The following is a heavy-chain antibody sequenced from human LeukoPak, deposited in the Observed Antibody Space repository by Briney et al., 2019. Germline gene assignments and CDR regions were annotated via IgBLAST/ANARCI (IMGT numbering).Heavy chain of an antibody. CDR2: IKSDGGT. J-gene: IGHJ1*01. V-gene: IGHV3-74*01. D-gene: IGHD3-22*01. CDR3: ARAPSEIGGYYPEYFRH. Sequence: GGSLRLSCAASGFTFSTYWMHWLRQAPGKGLVWVSRIKSDGGTNYADSVKGRFTISRDNAKKTVSLQMNSLRPEDTGVYYCARAPSEIGGYYPEYFRHWGQGTLVTVSS. CDR1: GFTFSTYW.